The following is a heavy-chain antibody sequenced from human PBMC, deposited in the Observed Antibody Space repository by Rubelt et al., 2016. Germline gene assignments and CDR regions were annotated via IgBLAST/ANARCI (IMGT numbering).Heavy chain of an antibody. J-gene: IGHJ3*02. V-gene: IGHV1-24*01. Sequence: QVRLVQSGAVLKKPGASVKVSCKVSGDTLSVFSIHWVRQAPGKGLEWMGGFDGEDGETVYAQNFQGRLIMTEDKSTDPAYMELSRLTSADTAVYYCSTADSSSWYNATDTWGQGTMVTVSS. CDR3: STADSSSWYNATDT. D-gene: IGHD6-13*01. CDR2: FDGEDGET. CDR1: GDTLSVFS.